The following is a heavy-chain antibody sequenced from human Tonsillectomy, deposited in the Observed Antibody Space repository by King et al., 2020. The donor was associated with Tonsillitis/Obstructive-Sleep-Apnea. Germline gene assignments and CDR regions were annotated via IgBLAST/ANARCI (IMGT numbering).Heavy chain of an antibody. CDR1: GYSFTSYW. Sequence: QLVQSGAEVKKPGESLRISCKGSGYSFTSYWISWVRQMPGKGLEWMGRIDPSDSYTNYSPSFQGHVTITADKSISTAYLQWSSLKASDTAMYYCAARLGIVGATGYWGQGTLVTVAS. J-gene: IGHJ4*02. CDR3: AARLGIVGATGY. D-gene: IGHD1-26*01. CDR2: IDPSDSYT. V-gene: IGHV5-10-1*03.